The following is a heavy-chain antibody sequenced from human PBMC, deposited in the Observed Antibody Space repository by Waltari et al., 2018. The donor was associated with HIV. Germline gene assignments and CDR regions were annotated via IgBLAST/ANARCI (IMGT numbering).Heavy chain of an antibody. Sequence: QVQLVQSGTEVKKPGASVKVSCKASGYTFTGYDMNWMRKDNGQGLEWMGWMNPESGNTAYAHKFQGRVTMTRNTSIRTAYMELTSLRSEDTAVYYCARGPPNDLWPPQTRHMDVWGQGTTVTVSS. D-gene: IGHD3-3*01. CDR1: GYTFTGYD. CDR2: MNPESGNT. V-gene: IGHV1-8*01. CDR3: ARGPPNDLWPPQTRHMDV. J-gene: IGHJ6*02.